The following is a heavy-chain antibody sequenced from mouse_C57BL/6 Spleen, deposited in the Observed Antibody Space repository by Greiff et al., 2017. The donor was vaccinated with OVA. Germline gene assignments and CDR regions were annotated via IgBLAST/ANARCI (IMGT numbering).Heavy chain of an antibody. J-gene: IGHJ2*01. Sequence: QVQLQQSGPELVKPGASVKISCKASGYAFSSSWMNWVKQRPGKGLEWIGRIYPGDGDTNYNGKFKGKATLTADKSSSTAYMQLSSLTSEDSAVYCCARERWLPYYFDYWGQGTTLTVSS. D-gene: IGHD2-3*01. CDR3: ARERWLPYYFDY. CDR1: GYAFSSSW. CDR2: IYPGDGDT. V-gene: IGHV1-82*01.